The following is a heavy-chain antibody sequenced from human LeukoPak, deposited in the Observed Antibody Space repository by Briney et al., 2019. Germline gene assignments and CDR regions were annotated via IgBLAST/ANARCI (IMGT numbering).Heavy chain of an antibody. V-gene: IGHV3-23*01. J-gene: IGHJ4*02. Sequence: QPGGSLRLSCAASGFTFSSYAMSWVRQAPGKGLEWVSAISGSGGSTYYADSVKGRFTISRDNSKNTLYLQTNSLRAEDTAVYYCAKDSYYYDSSGYSDYWGQGTLVTVSS. CDR2: ISGSGGST. CDR3: AKDSYYYDSSGYSDY. D-gene: IGHD3-22*01. CDR1: GFTFSSYA.